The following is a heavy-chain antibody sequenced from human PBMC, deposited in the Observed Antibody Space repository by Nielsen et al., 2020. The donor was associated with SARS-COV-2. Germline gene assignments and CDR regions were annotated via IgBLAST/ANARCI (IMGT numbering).Heavy chain of an antibody. CDR2: ISGSGGST. V-gene: IGHV3-23*01. Sequence: GESLKISCAASGFTFSSYAMSWVRQAPGKGLEWVSAISGSGGSTYYADSVKGRFTISRDNSKNTLYLQMNSLRAEDTAVYYCARDRFSIAAFDYWGQGTLVTVSS. CDR3: ARDRFSIAAFDY. CDR1: GFTFSSYA. D-gene: IGHD6-6*01. J-gene: IGHJ4*02.